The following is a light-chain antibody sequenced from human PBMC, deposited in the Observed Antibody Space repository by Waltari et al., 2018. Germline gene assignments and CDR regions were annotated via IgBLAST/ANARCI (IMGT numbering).Light chain of an antibody. J-gene: IGLJ3*02. CDR3: QTGGHGTWV. V-gene: IGLV4-69*02. Sequence: QLVLTQSPSASASLGASVKLTCTLSSGPSSNVVACIPQRPEKGPRYLMKMNSDGSHSKGDEIPDRFSGSSSGAERYLTISSLQSEDEADYFCQTGGHGTWVFGGGTKLTVL. CDR1: SGPSSNV. CDR2: MNSDGSH.